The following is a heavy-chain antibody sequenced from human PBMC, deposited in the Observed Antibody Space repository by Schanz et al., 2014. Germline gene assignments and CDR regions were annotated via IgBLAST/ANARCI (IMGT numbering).Heavy chain of an antibody. Sequence: VQLVESGGGLVKPGGSLRLSCVVSGFTFSDYYMSWIRQAPGKGLEWVSYISSSSIYTNYADSVKGRFTISRDNAKNSVYLQMNTLRAEDTAIYFCARDVYRSGRPFDLWGQGTLVTVSS. D-gene: IGHD5-18*01. V-gene: IGHV3-11*06. J-gene: IGHJ5*02. CDR3: ARDVYRSGRPFDL. CDR2: ISSSSIYT. CDR1: GFTFSDYY.